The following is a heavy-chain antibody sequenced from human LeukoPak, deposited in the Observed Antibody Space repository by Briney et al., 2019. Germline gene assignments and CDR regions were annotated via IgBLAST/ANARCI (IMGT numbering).Heavy chain of an antibody. Sequence: SETLSLTCAVYGGSSSGYYWSWIRQPPGKGLEWIGEINHSGSTNYNPSLKSRVTISVDTSKNQFSLKLSSVTAADTAVYYCARGKMYSSSWYNYWGQGTLVTVSS. J-gene: IGHJ4*02. CDR3: ARGKMYSSSWYNY. CDR2: INHSGST. D-gene: IGHD6-13*01. V-gene: IGHV4-34*01. CDR1: GGSSSGYY.